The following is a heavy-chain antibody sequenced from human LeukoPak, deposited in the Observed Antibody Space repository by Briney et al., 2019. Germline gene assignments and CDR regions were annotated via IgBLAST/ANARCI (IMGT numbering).Heavy chain of an antibody. CDR1: GGSFSGYY. CDR3: AIGYYYDSSGYYQTY. J-gene: IGHJ4*02. CDR2: INHSGST. Sequence: SETLSLTCAVYGGSFSGYYWSWIRQPPGKGLEWIGEINHSGSTNYNPSLKSRVTISVDTSKNQFSLKLSSVTAADTAVYYCAIGYYYDSSGYYQTYWGQGTLVTVSS. V-gene: IGHV4-34*01. D-gene: IGHD3-22*01.